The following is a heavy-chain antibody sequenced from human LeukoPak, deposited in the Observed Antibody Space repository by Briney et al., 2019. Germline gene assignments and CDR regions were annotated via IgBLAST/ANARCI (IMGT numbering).Heavy chain of an antibody. Sequence: PSETLSLTCAVYGGSFSGYYWSWIRQPPGKGLEWIGEINHSGSTNYNPSLKSRVTISVDTSKNQFSLKLSSVTAADTAVYYGARGRVVPASSIWGQGTMVTVSS. D-gene: IGHD2-2*01. J-gene: IGHJ3*02. CDR3: ARGRVVPASSI. CDR2: INHSGST. CDR1: GGSFSGYY. V-gene: IGHV4-34*01.